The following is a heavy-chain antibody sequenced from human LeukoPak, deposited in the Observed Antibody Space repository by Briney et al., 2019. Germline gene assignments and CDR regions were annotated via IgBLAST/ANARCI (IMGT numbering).Heavy chain of an antibody. D-gene: IGHD5-12*01. CDR2: IYYSGST. CDR3: AREVATVPRFDY. J-gene: IGHJ4*02. CDR1: GGSISSPTYY. Sequence: PSETLSLTCTVSGGSISSPTYYWGWIRQTPGRGLEWIGSIYYSGSTYYNPSLKSRVTISVDTSKNQFSLTLSSVTAADSAVFYCAREVATVPRFDYWGQGTLVTVSS. V-gene: IGHV4-39*01.